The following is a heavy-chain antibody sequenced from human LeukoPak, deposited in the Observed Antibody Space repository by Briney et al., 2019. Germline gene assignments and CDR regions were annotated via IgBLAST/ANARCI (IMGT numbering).Heavy chain of an antibody. CDR2: IRSDGSTK. Sequence: PGGSLRLSCVASGFTFSEYGIYWVRQAPGSGLEWLTFIRSDGSTKLYADSVRDRFTICRDTSRNTVYLEMSNLRPEDTAIYYCARAIYDWGLDYWGQGTLVTVSS. CDR3: ARAIYDWGLDY. CDR1: GFTFSEYG. D-gene: IGHD7-27*01. J-gene: IGHJ4*02. V-gene: IGHV3-30*02.